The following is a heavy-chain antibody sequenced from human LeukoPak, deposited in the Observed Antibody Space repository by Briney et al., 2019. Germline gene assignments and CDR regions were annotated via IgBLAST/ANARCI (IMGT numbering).Heavy chain of an antibody. CDR3: AKGMWDYAYDY. Sequence: GGSLRLSCAASGFTFSSYAMSWVRQAPGKGLEWVSSIGGSGGTTYYADSVKGRFTISRDNSKSTLYLQMNSLRADDTAVYYCAKGMWDYAYDYWGQGTRVTVSS. CDR1: GFTFSSYA. D-gene: IGHD4-17*01. V-gene: IGHV3-23*01. CDR2: IGGSGGTT. J-gene: IGHJ4*02.